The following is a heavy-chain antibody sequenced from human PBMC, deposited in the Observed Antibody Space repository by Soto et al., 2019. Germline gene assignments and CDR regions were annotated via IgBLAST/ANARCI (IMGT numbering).Heavy chain of an antibody. Sequence: GASVKVSCKASGYTFTSYYIHWVRQAPGQGLEWMGIINPSGGSTNYAQKFLGRVTMTRDTSTRKVYMELSSLKSEDTAVYYCARVHRLTDTFDYWGQGTLVTVSS. CDR3: ARVHRLTDTFDY. CDR1: GYTFTSYY. V-gene: IGHV1-46*03. D-gene: IGHD3-16*01. CDR2: INPSGGST. J-gene: IGHJ4*02.